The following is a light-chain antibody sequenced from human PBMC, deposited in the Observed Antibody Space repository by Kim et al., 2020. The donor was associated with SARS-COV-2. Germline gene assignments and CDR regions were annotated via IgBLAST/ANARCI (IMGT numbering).Light chain of an antibody. CDR1: NVGSKN. CDR3: QVWDSSTAV. J-gene: IGLJ3*02. CDR2: RDD. V-gene: IGLV3-9*01. Sequence: SYELTQPLSVSVALGQTAKITCGGNNVGSKNVHWYQQKPGLAPVLVIYRDDNRPSRIPERFSGSNSGNTTTLTISRAQAGDEADYYCQVWDSSTAVFGGGTQLTVL.